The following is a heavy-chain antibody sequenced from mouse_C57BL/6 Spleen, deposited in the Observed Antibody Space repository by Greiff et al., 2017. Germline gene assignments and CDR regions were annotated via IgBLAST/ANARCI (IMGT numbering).Heavy chain of an antibody. D-gene: IGHD3-1*01. J-gene: IGHJ4*01. V-gene: IGHV5-17*01. Sequence: EVKLVESGGGLVKPGGSLKLSCAASGFTFSDYGMHWVRQAPEKGLEWVAYISSGSSTIYYADTVKGRFTISRDNAKNTLFLQMTSLRSEDTAMYYCARPRPSYAMDYWGQGTSVTVSS. CDR2: ISSGSSTI. CDR3: ARPRPSYAMDY. CDR1: GFTFSDYG.